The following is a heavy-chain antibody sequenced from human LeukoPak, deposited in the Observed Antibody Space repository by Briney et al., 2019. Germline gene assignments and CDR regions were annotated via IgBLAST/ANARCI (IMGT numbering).Heavy chain of an antibody. CDR3: AKEVLVGAPNWFDP. Sequence: GGSLRLSXAASGFTFSSCGMHWVRQAPGKGLEWVAFIRYDGSNKYYADSVKGRFTISRDNSKNTLYLQMNSLRAEDTAVYYCAKEVLVGAPNWFDPWGQGTLVTVSS. D-gene: IGHD1-26*01. CDR2: IRYDGSNK. V-gene: IGHV3-30*02. CDR1: GFTFSSCG. J-gene: IGHJ5*02.